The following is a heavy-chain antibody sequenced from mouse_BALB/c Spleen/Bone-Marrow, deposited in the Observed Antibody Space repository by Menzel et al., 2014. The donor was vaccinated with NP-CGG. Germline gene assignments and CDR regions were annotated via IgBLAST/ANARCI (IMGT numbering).Heavy chain of an antibody. CDR2: IWDGGST. CDR3: AREGRGYYGSSGAAMDY. J-gene: IGHJ4*01. V-gene: IGHV2-9*02. CDR1: GFSLTSYG. D-gene: IGHD1-1*01. Sequence: VHLVESGPGLVAPSQSLSISCTVSGFSLTSYGVHWVRQPPGQGLEWLGVIWDGGSTNYNSALMSRLSINKDNSKSQVFLKMNSLQTDDTAMYYCAREGRGYYGSSGAAMDYWGQGTTVTVSS.